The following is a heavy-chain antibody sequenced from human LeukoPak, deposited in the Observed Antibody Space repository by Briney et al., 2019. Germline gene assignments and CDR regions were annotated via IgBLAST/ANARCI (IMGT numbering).Heavy chain of an antibody. D-gene: IGHD5-18*01. CDR2: IYYSGST. J-gene: IGHJ4*02. CDR3: ASTSAMVYFDY. Sequence: TSETLSLTCTVSGGSISSYYWSWIRQPPGKRLEWIGHIYYSGSTNYNPSLKSRVTISVDTSKNQFSLKLSSVTAADTAVYYCASTSAMVYFDYWGQGTLVTISS. CDR1: GGSISSYY. V-gene: IGHV4-59*12.